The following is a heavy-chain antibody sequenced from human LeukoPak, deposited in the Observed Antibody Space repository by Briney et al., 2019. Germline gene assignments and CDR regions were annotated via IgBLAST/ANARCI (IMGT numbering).Heavy chain of an antibody. D-gene: IGHD1-14*01. V-gene: IGHV3-30-3*01. Sequence: GGSLRLSCAASGLTFSSYAMHWVRQAPGKGLEWVAVISYDGSNKYYADSVKGRFTISRDNSKNTLYLQMNSLRAEDTAVYYCARDRHDFNQGGSWFDPWGQGTLVTVSS. CDR2: ISYDGSNK. J-gene: IGHJ5*02. CDR3: ARDRHDFNQGGSWFDP. CDR1: GLTFSSYA.